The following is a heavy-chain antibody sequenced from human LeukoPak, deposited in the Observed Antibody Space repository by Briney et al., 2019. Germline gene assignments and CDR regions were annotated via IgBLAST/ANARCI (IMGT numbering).Heavy chain of an antibody. D-gene: IGHD4-17*01. CDR1: GFTFRNYE. CDR3: ERRTTGDDY. Sequence: SGGSLRPSCAASGFTFRNYEMNWVRQAPGRGLEWVSYISSSGLTMYYADSVKGRFTISRDNAKNSLYLQMNSLRAEDTAVYYCERRTTGDDYWGQGTLVTVSS. J-gene: IGHJ4*02. CDR2: ISSSGLTM. V-gene: IGHV3-48*03.